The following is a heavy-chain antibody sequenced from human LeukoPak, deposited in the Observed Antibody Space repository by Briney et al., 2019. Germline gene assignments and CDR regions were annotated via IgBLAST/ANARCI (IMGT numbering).Heavy chain of an antibody. J-gene: IGHJ5*02. D-gene: IGHD4-17*01. CDR3: ARVDYGDYDWFDP. CDR2: IYYSGST. V-gene: IGHV4-59*01. CDR1: GGSISSYY. Sequence: SETLSLTCTVSGGSISSYYWSWLRQPPGKGLEWIGYIYYSGSTNYNPPLKSRVTISVDTSKNQFSLKLSSVTAADTAVYYCARVDYGDYDWFDPWGQGTLVTVSS.